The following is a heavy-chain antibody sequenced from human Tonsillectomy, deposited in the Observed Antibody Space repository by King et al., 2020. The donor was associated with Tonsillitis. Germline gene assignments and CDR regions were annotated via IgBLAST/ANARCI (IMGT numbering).Heavy chain of an antibody. J-gene: IGHJ3*02. CDR2: IYSSGST. CDR1: GGSISSGSYY. CDR3: ARASRGYYDSSGYWNAFDI. V-gene: IGHV4-61*02. D-gene: IGHD3-22*01. Sequence: QLQESGPGLVKPSQTLSLTCTVSGGSISSGSYYWSWIRQPAGKGLEWIGRIYSSGSTNYNPSLKSRVTISVDTSKNQFSLQLSSVTAADTAVYYCARASRGYYDSSGYWNAFDIWGQGTMVTVSS.